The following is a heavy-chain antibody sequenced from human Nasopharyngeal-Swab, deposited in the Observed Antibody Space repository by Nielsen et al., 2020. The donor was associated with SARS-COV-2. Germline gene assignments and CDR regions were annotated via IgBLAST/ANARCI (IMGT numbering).Heavy chain of an antibody. V-gene: IGHV4-39*01. CDR2: IYYSGST. CDR3: ARHVGGSYGRDFDY. D-gene: IGHD1-26*01. Sequence: SETLSLTCTVSGGSISSSSYYWGWIRQPPGKGLEWIGSIYYSGSTYYNPSFKSRVTISVDTSKNQFSLKLSSVTAADTAVYYCARHVGGSYGRDFDYWGQGTLVTVSS. J-gene: IGHJ4*02. CDR1: GGSISSSSYY.